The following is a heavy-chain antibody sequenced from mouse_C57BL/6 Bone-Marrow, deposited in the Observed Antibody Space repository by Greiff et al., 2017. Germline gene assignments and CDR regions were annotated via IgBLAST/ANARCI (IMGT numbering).Heavy chain of an antibody. V-gene: IGHV2-5*01. J-gene: IGHJ3*01. D-gene: IGHD2-2*01. CDR2: IWRGGST. CDR1: GFSLTSYG. Sequence: VKVVESGPGLVQPSQSLSITCTVSGFSLTSYGVHWVRQSPGKGLEWLGVIWRGGSTDYNAAIMSRLSITKDNSKSQVFFKMNSLQADDTAIYYCAKGRGGYVPWFAYWGQGTLVTVSA. CDR3: AKGRGGYVPWFAY.